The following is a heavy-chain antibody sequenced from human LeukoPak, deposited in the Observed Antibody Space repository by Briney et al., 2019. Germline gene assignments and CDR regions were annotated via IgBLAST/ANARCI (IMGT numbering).Heavy chain of an antibody. V-gene: IGHV1-46*01. CDR3: ARGVHDILTGYYWYFDY. J-gene: IGHJ4*02. CDR2: INPSGGST. CDR1: GYTFTSYY. Sequence: GASVKVSCKASGYTFTSYYMHWVRQAPGQGLEWMGIINPSGGSTSYAQKFQGRVTMTRDMSTSTVYMELSSLRSEDTAVYYCARGVHDILTGYYWYFDYWGQGTLVTVSS. D-gene: IGHD3-9*01.